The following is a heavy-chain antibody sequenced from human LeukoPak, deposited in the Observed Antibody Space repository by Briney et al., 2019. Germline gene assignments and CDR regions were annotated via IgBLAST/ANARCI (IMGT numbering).Heavy chain of an antibody. CDR3: ARRYDCNNWYMDV. CDR2: DSSNSNTL. V-gene: IGHV3-48*01. Sequence: PGGSLRLSCAASGFSFSSYAINSVRQAPGKGLEWISYDSSNSNTLHYTDSMKGRFTISRDNARQSLYLQMNSLSAEDTAVYYCARRYDCNNWYMDVWGKGPAVIVSS. CDR1: GFSFSSYA. D-gene: IGHD1-1*01. J-gene: IGHJ6*03.